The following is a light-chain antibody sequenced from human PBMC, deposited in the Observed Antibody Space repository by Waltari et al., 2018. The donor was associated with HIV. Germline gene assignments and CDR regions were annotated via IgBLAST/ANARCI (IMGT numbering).Light chain of an antibody. Sequence: SYELTQPPSVSVSPGQTARITCSGDTLPKQYSYWYQQKPGQAPVLVIYKDSERPSGIPERFSGSSSGTRVTLTISGVQAEDEAEYYCQSADSSGTSVLFGGGTKLTVL. CDR1: TLPKQY. CDR3: QSADSSGTSVL. J-gene: IGLJ2*01. CDR2: KDS. V-gene: IGLV3-25*03.